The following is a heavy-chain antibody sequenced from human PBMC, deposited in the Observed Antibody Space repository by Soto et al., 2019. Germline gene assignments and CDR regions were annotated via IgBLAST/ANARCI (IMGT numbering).Heavy chain of an antibody. J-gene: IGHJ6*02. CDR2: ISGSGGST. V-gene: IGHV3-23*01. CDR3: AKGGPSGSYYRYYAMDV. Sequence: EVQLLESGGGLVQPEGSLRLSCAASGFTFSTYAMSWVRQAPGTGLEWVSGISGSGGSTYYADSVKGRFTISRDISKSTLYLQMNSLRVEDTAVYYCAKGGPSGSYYRYYAMDVWGQGTTVTVPS. D-gene: IGHD1-26*01. CDR1: GFTFSTYA.